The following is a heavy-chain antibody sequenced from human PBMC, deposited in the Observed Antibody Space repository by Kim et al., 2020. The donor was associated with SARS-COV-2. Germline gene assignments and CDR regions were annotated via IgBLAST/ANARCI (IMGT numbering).Heavy chain of an antibody. CDR3: ARHAARPYYFDY. V-gene: IGHV4-59*08. J-gene: IGHJ4*02. Sequence: NSNPPLKSRVTISVDTSKNQFSLKLSSVTAADTAVYYCARHAARPYYFDYWGQGTLVTVSS.